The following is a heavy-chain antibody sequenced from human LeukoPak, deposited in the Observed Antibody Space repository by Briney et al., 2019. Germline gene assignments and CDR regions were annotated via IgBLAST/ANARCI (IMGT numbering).Heavy chain of an antibody. CDR3: ARDRHQFRRLWYMDV. V-gene: IGHV3-7*01. CDR2: LKYDGSEG. J-gene: IGHJ6*04. CDR1: GFLLSNYW. D-gene: IGHD2-15*01. Sequence: PGGSLRLSCAGSGFLLSNYWMSWVRQAPGKGLEWVANLKYDGSEGHYVDSVKGRFTIHRDNAKNFLYLQMNSLRDEDTAVYYCARDRHQFRRLWYMDVWGRGTTVAVSS.